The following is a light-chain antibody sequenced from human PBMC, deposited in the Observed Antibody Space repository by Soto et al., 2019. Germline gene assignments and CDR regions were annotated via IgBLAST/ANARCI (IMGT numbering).Light chain of an antibody. Sequence: IQRTPSPSALSASVVYRVTITCRASQNVGSYLNWYQQKSGKAPTLLIYGALSLHRGVPSRFDGGGSGTDFTLAINGLQPEDFATYYCQQTFSMPGTFGQGTKVDIK. V-gene: IGKV1-39*01. CDR1: QNVGSY. CDR2: GAL. CDR3: QQTFSMPGT. J-gene: IGKJ1*01.